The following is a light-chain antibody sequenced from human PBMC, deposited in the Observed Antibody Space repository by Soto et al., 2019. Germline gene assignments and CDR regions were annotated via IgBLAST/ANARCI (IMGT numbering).Light chain of an antibody. CDR2: KAS. J-gene: IGKJ4*01. CDR1: QSISNW. V-gene: IGKV1-5*03. CDR3: QQYNSVSLLT. Sequence: DIQMTQSPSTLSASVGDRVTITCRASQSISNWLAWYQQKPGKAPKLLIYKASNLESGVPSRFSGSASGTEFTLTISSLKPDDFATYYCQQYNSVSLLTFGGGTKVDIK.